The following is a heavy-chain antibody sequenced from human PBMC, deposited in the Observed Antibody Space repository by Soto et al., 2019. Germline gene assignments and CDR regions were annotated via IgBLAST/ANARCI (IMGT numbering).Heavy chain of an antibody. CDR3: ARYVDYVWGNYRPLDY. CDR2: IYPVDSDT. CDR1: GYRFSSYW. V-gene: IGHV5-51*01. Sequence: GESLKISCKGSGYRFSSYWIGWVRQMPGKGLEWMGIIYPVDSDTRYSPSFQGQVTISADKSISTAYLQWSSLKASDTAMYYCARYVDYVWGNYRPLDYWGQGTLVTVSS. D-gene: IGHD3-16*02. J-gene: IGHJ4*02.